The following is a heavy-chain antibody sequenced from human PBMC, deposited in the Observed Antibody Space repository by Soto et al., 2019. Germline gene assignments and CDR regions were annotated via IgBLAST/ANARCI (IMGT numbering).Heavy chain of an antibody. CDR2: ISSSDINI. J-gene: IGHJ4*02. D-gene: IGHD4-17*01. V-gene: IGHV3-48*01. CDR3: ARDYGDSVPRNDY. CDR1: GFTFSSYS. Sequence: EVQLVESGGGLIQPGGSLRLSCAASGFTFSSYSMNCVRQATGKGLEWISYISSSDINIYYADSVKVRLTISRDIAKNSPYLQMTTLRAEDTAVYYCARDYGDSVPRNDYWGQGTVVTVSS.